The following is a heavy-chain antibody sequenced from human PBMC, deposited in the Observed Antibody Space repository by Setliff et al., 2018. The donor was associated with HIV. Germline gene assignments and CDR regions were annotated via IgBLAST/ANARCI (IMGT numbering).Heavy chain of an antibody. V-gene: IGHV4-34*01. D-gene: IGHD3-22*01. CDR1: GGSFSGYY. CDR2: INHSGST. Sequence: SETLSLTCAVYGGSFSGYYWSWIRQPPGKGLEWIGEINHSGSTNYNPSLKSRVTISVHTSKNQFSLKLSSVTAADTAVYYCARVKSPTNYYDSSGYNWFDPWGQGTLVTVSS. J-gene: IGHJ5*02. CDR3: ARVKSPTNYYDSSGYNWFDP.